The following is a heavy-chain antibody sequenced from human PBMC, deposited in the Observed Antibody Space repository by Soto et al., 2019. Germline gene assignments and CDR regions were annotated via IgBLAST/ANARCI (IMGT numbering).Heavy chain of an antibody. Sequence: QITLKESGPTLVKPTQTLTLTCTFSGFSLNSTGVGVGWIRQPPGKALEWLALISWNNNKLYGPSLRTRLSITKDTSKNQVVLTVTNMDPEDTGTYYCAHRRLVRGSNWFDPWGQGTLVIVSS. J-gene: IGHJ5*02. CDR3: AHRRLVRGSNWFDP. D-gene: IGHD3-10*01. CDR1: GFSLNSTGVG. CDR2: ISWNNNK. V-gene: IGHV2-5*01.